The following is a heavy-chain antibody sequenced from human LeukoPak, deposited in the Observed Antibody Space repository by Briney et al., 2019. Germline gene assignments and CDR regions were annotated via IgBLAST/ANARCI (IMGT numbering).Heavy chain of an antibody. D-gene: IGHD5-24*01. CDR3: AKVVSVATSNFDY. Sequence: PGGSLRLSCAASGFTFSSYAMSWVRQAPGKGLEWVSAISGRGGSTYYADSVKGRFTISRDNSNDTLYLQMNSLRAEETAVYYCAKVVSVATSNFDYWGQGTLVTVSS. CDR1: GFTFSSYA. CDR2: ISGRGGST. V-gene: IGHV3-23*01. J-gene: IGHJ4*02.